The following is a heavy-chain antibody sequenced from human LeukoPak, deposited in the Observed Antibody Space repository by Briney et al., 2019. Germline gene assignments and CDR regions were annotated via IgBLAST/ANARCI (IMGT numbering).Heavy chain of an antibody. CDR2: INHSGST. CDR1: GGSFSGYY. J-gene: IGHJ4*02. V-gene: IGHV4-34*01. Sequence: SETLSLTCAVYGGSFSGYYWSWIRQPPGKGLEWIGEINHSGSTNYNPSLKSRVTISVDTSKNQFSLKLSSVTAADTAVYYCTRVGCSGGSCYSGFDYWGQGTPVTVSS. CDR3: TRVGCSGGSCYSGFDY. D-gene: IGHD2-15*01.